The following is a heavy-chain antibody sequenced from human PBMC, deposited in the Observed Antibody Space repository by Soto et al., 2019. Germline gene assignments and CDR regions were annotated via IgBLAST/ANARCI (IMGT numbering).Heavy chain of an antibody. Sequence: SVKVSCKASGGTFSSYTISWVRQAPGQGLEWMGRIIPILGIANYAQKFQGRVTITADKSTSTAYMELSSLRSEDTAVYYCAGSLPPRNTYCSSTSCYENQFDYWGQGTLVTVSS. V-gene: IGHV1-69*02. CDR2: IIPILGIA. D-gene: IGHD2-2*01. J-gene: IGHJ4*02. CDR3: AGSLPPRNTYCSSTSCYENQFDY. CDR1: GGTFSSYT.